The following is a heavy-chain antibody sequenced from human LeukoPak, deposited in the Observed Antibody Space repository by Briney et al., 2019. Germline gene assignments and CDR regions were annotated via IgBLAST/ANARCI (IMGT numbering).Heavy chain of an antibody. D-gene: IGHD3-22*01. J-gene: IGHJ4*02. CDR2: IYYSGST. CDR1: GGSISSYY. CDR3: ARGPRGVVVMAY. Sequence: PSETLSLTCTVSGGSISSYYWSWIRQPPGKGLGWIGYIYYSGSTNYNPSLKSRVTISVDTSKNQFSLKLSSVTAADTAVYYCARGPRGVVVMAYWGQGTLVTVSS. V-gene: IGHV4-59*01.